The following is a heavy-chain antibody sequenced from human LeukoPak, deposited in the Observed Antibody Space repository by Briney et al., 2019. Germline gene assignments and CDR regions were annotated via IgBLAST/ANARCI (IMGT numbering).Heavy chain of an antibody. J-gene: IGHJ4*02. Sequence: GGSPRLSCAASGFTFANYAMSWVRQAPGEGLEWVSCVGGRGGDARSTDSVRGRFTIFRNNCKGTLYLQMISLRAEDTAVYYCARQSGGGDLFLFDYWGQGTQVTVSS. CDR2: VGGRGGDA. V-gene: IGHV3-23*01. CDR1: GFTFANYA. D-gene: IGHD2-21*01. CDR3: ARQSGGGDLFLFDY.